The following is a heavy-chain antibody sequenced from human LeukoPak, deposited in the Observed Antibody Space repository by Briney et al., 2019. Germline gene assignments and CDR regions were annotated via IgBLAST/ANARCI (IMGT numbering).Heavy chain of an antibody. V-gene: IGHV3-33*08. Sequence: GGSLRLSCAASGFTFSSYAMSWVRQAPGKGLEWVAVIWYDGSNKYYADSVKGRFTISRDNSKIILYLQINSLRAEDTAVYYCARDASDTAMVGYFQHWGQGTLVTVSS. CDR3: ARDASDTAMVGYFQH. D-gene: IGHD5-18*01. CDR1: GFTFSSYA. J-gene: IGHJ1*01. CDR2: IWYDGSNK.